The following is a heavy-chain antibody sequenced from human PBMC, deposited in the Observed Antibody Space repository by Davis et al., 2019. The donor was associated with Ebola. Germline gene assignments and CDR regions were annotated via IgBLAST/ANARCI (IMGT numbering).Heavy chain of an antibody. Sequence: SVKVSCKASGGTFSSYAISWVRQAPGQGLEWMGGFIPILGIANYAQKFQGRVMITADESTSTAYMELSSLRSEDTAVYYCASGLVRGESYWYFDLWGRGTLVTVSS. V-gene: IGHV1-69*10. CDR2: FIPILGIA. CDR1: GGTFSSYA. J-gene: IGHJ2*01. CDR3: ASGLVRGESYWYFDL. D-gene: IGHD6-6*01.